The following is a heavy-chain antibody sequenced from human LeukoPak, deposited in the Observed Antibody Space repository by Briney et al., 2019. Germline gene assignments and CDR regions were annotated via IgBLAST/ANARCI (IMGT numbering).Heavy chain of an antibody. Sequence: SETLSLTCTVSGGSISSYYCSWIRQPPGKGLEWIGYIYYSGSTNYNPSLKSRVTISVDTSKNQFSLKLSSVTAADTAVYYCARTSSSGWPLYYYYGMDVWGQGTTVTVSS. CDR3: ARTSSSGWPLYYYYGMDV. D-gene: IGHD6-19*01. J-gene: IGHJ6*02. V-gene: IGHV4-59*08. CDR1: GGSISSYY. CDR2: IYYSGST.